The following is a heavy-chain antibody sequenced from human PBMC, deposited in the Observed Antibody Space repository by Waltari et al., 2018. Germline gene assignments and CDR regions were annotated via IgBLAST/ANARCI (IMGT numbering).Heavy chain of an antibody. Sequence: QVQLQESGPGLVKPSETLSLTCTVSGGSISSYYWSWIRQPPGKGLEWIGYIYYSGSTNYNPSLKSRVTISVDTSKNQFSLKLSSVTAADTAVYYCARESLDTASFYYYYGMDVWGQGTTVTVSS. CDR1: GGSISSYY. J-gene: IGHJ6*02. CDR3: ARESLDTASFYYYYGMDV. D-gene: IGHD5-18*01. V-gene: IGHV4-59*01. CDR2: IYYSGST.